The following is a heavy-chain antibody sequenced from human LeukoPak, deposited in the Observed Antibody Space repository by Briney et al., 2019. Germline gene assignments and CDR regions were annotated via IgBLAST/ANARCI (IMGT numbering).Heavy chain of an antibody. CDR1: GFTFSSYS. CDR2: ISSSSSYI. J-gene: IGHJ3*02. D-gene: IGHD3-3*01. CDR3: ARGGVRFLEWLLLQGSFDI. Sequence: GGSLRLSCAASGFTFSSYSMNWVRQAPGKGLEWVSSISSSSSYIYYADSVKGRFTISRDNAKNSLYLQMNSLRAEDTAVYYCARGGVRFLEWLLLQGSFDIWGQGTMVTVSS. V-gene: IGHV3-21*01.